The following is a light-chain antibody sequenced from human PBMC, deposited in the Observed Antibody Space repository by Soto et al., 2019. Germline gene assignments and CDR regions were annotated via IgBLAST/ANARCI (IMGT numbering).Light chain of an antibody. V-gene: IGKV3-20*01. CDR3: QQYGISTT. CDR1: HSVSSNY. J-gene: IGKJ1*01. CDR2: DVS. Sequence: EIVLTQSPGTLSLSPGERATLSCRSSHSVSSNYLAWYQQKPGQAPRLLIYDVSSRVTGIPDRFSGSGSGTDFTFTIIRLEPVDFAVYYCQQYGISTTFGQGTKVEIK.